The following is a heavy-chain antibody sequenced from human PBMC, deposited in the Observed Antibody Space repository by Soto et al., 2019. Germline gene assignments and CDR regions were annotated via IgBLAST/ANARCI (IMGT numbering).Heavy chain of an antibody. Sequence: PSETLSLTCTVSGGSISSGGYYWSWIRQHPGKGLEWIGYIYYSGSTYYNPSLKSRVTISVDTSKNQFSLKLSSVTAADTAVYYCARERGPYDYSNPRDSYYYGMDVWGQGTTVTVSS. CDR3: ARERGPYDYSNPRDSYYYGMDV. CDR2: IYYSGST. J-gene: IGHJ6*02. V-gene: IGHV4-31*03. D-gene: IGHD4-4*01. CDR1: GGSISSGGYY.